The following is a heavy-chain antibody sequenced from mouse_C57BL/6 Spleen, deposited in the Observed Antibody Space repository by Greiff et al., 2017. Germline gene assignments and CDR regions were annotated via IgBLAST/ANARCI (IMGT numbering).Heavy chain of an antibody. CDR2: ISSGGDYI. V-gene: IGHV5-9-1*02. Sequence: EVQRVESGEGLVKPGGSLKLSCAASGFTFSSYAMSWVRQTPEKRLEWVAYISSGGDYIYYADTVKGRFTISRDNARNTLYLQMSSLKSEDTAMYYCKRDRNDYDGYWYFDGWGTGTAVTVSS. J-gene: IGHJ1*03. CDR3: KRDRNDYDGYWYFDG. CDR1: GFTFSSYA. D-gene: IGHD2-4*01.